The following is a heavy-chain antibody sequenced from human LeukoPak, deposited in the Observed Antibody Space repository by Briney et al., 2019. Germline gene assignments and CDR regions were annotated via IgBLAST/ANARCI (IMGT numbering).Heavy chain of an antibody. V-gene: IGHV4-34*01. J-gene: IGHJ5*02. CDR2: INHSGST. CDR3: GRGDPDCSSTSCYTPFWFDP. Sequence: SETLSLTCAVYGGSFSGYYWSWIRQPPGKGLEWIGEINHSGSTNYNPSLKSRVTISVDTSKNQFSLKLSSVTAADTAVYYCGRGDPDCSSTSCYTPFWFDPCGQGTLVTVSS. D-gene: IGHD2-2*02. CDR1: GGSFSGYY.